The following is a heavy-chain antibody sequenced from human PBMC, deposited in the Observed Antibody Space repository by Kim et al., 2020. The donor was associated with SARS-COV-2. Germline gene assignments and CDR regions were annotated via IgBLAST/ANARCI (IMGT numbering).Heavy chain of an antibody. CDR3: AKGGYFDWFGGMGVDV. Sequence: GGSLRLSCAASGFTFSSYGMHWVRQAPGKGLEWVAVISYDGSNKYYADSVKGRFTISRDNSKNTLYLQMDSLRAEDTAVYYCAKGGYFDWFGGMGVDVWGQGTTVTVSS. CDR1: GFTFSSYG. J-gene: IGHJ6*02. D-gene: IGHD3-9*01. V-gene: IGHV3-30*18. CDR2: ISYDGSNK.